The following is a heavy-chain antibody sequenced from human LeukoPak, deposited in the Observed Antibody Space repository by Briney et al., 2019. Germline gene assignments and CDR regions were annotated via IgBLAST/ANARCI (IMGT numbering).Heavy chain of an antibody. J-gene: IGHJ4*02. CDR2: INHSGST. CDR3: ASTGSVVGATKFFAY. D-gene: IGHD1-26*01. CDR1: GGSFSGYY. V-gene: IGHV4-34*01. Sequence: NPSETLSLTCAVYGGSFSGYYWSWIRQPPGKGLEWIGEINHSGSTNYNPSLKSRVTISVDTSKNQFSLKLSSVTAADTAVYYCASTGSVVGATKFFAYWGQGTLVTVSS.